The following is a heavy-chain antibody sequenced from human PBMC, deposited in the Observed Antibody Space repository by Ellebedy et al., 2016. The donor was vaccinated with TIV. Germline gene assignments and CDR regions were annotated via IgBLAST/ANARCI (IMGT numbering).Heavy chain of an antibody. J-gene: IGHJ4*02. V-gene: IGHV3-7*01. Sequence: GESLKISCAASGFSFSDAWMTWVRQPPGKGLEWVANIKQDGRDKYYVDSVKGRLTISRDNANNALHLQMNSLRGEDTAIYYCARNNDWSFDYWGQGTQVTVSS. CDR3: ARNNDWSFDY. CDR1: GFSFSDAW. D-gene: IGHD3-9*01. CDR2: IKQDGRDK.